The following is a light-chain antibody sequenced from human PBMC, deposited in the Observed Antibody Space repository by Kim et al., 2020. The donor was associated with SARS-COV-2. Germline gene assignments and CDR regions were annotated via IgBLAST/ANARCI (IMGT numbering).Light chain of an antibody. CDR3: QVWDSTTTV. CDR1: RLGEKN. Sequence: SQSPGQASSITGARDRLGEKNVCWYQKRPGQSPVVVIYQDTNRTSGIPERFSGSNSGNTATLTISGTQAMDEADYYCQVWDSTTTVFGGGTQLTVL. V-gene: IGLV3-1*01. J-gene: IGLJ2*01. CDR2: QDT.